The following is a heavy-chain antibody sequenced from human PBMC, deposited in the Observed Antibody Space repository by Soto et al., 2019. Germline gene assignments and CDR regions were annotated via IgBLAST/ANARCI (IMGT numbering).Heavy chain of an antibody. CDR3: ARANVWTAGFFAINSFDT. J-gene: IGHJ5*02. CDR1: GYSFTNYW. Sequence: GESLKISCKGSGYSFTNYWIGWVRQMPGKGLEWMGTIYLGDSDTRYSPSFQGRVTISADKSISAAYLQWGSLKASDTAMYYCARANVWTAGFFAINSFDTWGQGTLVTVSS. V-gene: IGHV5-51*01. D-gene: IGHD3-16*01. CDR2: IYLGDSDT.